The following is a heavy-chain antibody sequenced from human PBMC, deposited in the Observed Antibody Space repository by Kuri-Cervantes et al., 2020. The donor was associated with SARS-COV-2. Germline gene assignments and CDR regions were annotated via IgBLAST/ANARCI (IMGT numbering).Heavy chain of an antibody. V-gene: IGHV4-59*01. CDR2: IYYSGST. Sequence: SETLSLTCTVSGGSISNYYWSWIRQPPGKGLEWIGYIYYSGSTTYNPSLKSRVTISVDTSKNQFSLKLNSVTAADTAVYYCARGKDIVATIDAFVYWGQGTLVTVSS. CDR1: GGSISNYY. D-gene: IGHD5-12*01. J-gene: IGHJ4*02. CDR3: ARGKDIVATIDAFVY.